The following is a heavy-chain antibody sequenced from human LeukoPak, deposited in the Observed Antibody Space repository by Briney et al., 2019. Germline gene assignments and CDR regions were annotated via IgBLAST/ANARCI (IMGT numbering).Heavy chain of an antibody. Sequence: GGSLRLSCAAPGFTFSSYEMNWVRQAPGKGLEWVSYISSSGSTIYYADSVKGRFTISRDNAKNSLYLQMNSLRAEDTAVYYCAELGITMIGGVWGKGTTVTVSS. J-gene: IGHJ6*04. CDR3: AELGITMIGGV. D-gene: IGHD3-10*02. CDR2: ISSSGSTI. CDR1: GFTFSSYE. V-gene: IGHV3-48*03.